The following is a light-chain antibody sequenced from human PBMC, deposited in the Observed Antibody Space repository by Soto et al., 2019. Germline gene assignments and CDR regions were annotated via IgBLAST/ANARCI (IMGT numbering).Light chain of an antibody. Sequence: EIQMTQSPSTLSASVGDRVTITCRASQTISNCLAWYQQKPGKAPRLLIYRASSLNTGLPARFGGSGSGTEFTLTISSLQSDDFAAYYCQQFDSYPYTFGQGTKLEIK. CDR1: QTISNC. J-gene: IGKJ2*01. CDR2: RAS. CDR3: QQFDSYPYT. V-gene: IGKV1-5*03.